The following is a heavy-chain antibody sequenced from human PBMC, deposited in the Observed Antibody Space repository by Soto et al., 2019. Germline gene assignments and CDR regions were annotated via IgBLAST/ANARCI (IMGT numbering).Heavy chain of an antibody. J-gene: IGHJ4*02. CDR3: SREITIFGVVIPHFDY. V-gene: IGHV3-11*06. Sequence: PGGSLRLSCAASGFTFSDYYMSWIRQAPGKGLEWVSYITSSSSHTNYADSVRGRFTISRDNAKNSLYLQMNSLRAEDTAVYYCSREITIFGVVIPHFDYWGQGTLVTVSS. CDR2: ITSSSSHT. D-gene: IGHD3-3*01. CDR1: GFTFSDYY.